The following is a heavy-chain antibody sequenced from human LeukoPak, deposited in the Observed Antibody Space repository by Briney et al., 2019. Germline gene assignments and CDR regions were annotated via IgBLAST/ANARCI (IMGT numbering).Heavy chain of an antibody. CDR3: ARVWGDFDAFDI. J-gene: IGHJ3*02. V-gene: IGHV1-46*01. D-gene: IGHD3-16*01. CDR2: INPSGGST. CDR1: GYTFTSYY. Sequence: ASVKVSCKASGYTFTSYYMHWVRQAPGQGLEWMGIINPSGGSTSYAQKLQGRVTMTRDTSTSTVYMELSSLRSEDTAVYYCARVWGDFDAFDIWGQGTMVTVSS.